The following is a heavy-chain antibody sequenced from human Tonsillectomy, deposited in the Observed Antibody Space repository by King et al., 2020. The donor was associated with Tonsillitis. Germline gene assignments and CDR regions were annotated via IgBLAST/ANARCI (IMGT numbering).Heavy chain of an antibody. D-gene: IGHD3-22*01. J-gene: IGHJ4*02. CDR2: IKSKTDGGTT. V-gene: IGHV3-15*01. CDR3: TTAMHYYDSSGYYPHFDY. CDR1: GFTFSNAW. Sequence: VQLVESGGGLVKPGGSLRLSCAASGFTFSNAWMSWVRQAPGKGLEWVGHIKSKTDGGTTDYAAPVKGRFTISRDDSKNTLYLQMNSLKTEDTAVYYCTTAMHYYDSSGYYPHFDYWGQGTLVTVSS.